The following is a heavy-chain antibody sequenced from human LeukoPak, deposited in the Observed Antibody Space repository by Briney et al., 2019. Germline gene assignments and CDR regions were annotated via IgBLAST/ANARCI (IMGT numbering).Heavy chain of an antibody. CDR1: GGSISSSSYY. CDR3: ARDFYSSGFYWYFDL. CDR2: IYYSGST. D-gene: IGHD6-19*01. V-gene: IGHV4-39*07. J-gene: IGHJ2*01. Sequence: SETLSLTCTVSGGSISSSSYYWGWIRQPPGKGLEWIGSIYYSGSTYYNPSLKSRVTISVDTSKNQFSLKLSSVTAADTAVYYCARDFYSSGFYWYFDLWGRGTLVTVSS.